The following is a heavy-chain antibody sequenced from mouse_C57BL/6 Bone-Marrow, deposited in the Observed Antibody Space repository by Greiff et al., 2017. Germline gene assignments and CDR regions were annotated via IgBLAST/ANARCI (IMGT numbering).Heavy chain of an antibody. V-gene: IGHV14-4*01. CDR3: TTDDNYVEYYFDY. CDR1: GFNIKDDY. J-gene: IGHJ2*01. Sequence: VQLQQSGAELVRPGASVKLSCTASGFNIKDDYMHWVKQRPEQGLEWIGWIDPENGDTEYASKFQGKATITADTSSNTAYLQLSSLTSEDTAVYYCTTDDNYVEYYFDYWGQGTTLTVSS. CDR2: IDPENGDT. D-gene: IGHD2-1*01.